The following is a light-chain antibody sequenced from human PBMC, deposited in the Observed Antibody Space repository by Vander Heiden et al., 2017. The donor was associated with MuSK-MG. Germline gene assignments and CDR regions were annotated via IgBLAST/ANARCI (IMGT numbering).Light chain of an antibody. Sequence: DILMTQSPSSLSASVGDRVTITCRASQRISNFLNWYRHRPGKTPELLIYTASSLQSGVPSRFSGNGSGTDFTLTVNSLQREDFATYYCQQSYRAPHTFGQGTKLEIK. CDR2: TAS. V-gene: IGKV1-39*01. CDR3: QQSYRAPHT. J-gene: IGKJ2*01. CDR1: QRISNF.